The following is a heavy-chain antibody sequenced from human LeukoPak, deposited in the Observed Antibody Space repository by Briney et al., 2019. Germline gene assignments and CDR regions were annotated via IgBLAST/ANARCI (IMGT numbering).Heavy chain of an antibody. Sequence: ASVKVSCKVSGYTLTELSMHWVRQAPGKGLEWMGGFDPEDGETIYAQKFQGRVTMTEDTSTDTAYMELSSLRSEDTAVYYCATDHYGSGSYYYYYGMDVWGQETTVTVSS. CDR1: GYTLTELS. D-gene: IGHD3-10*01. CDR2: FDPEDGET. CDR3: ATDHYGSGSYYYYYGMDV. V-gene: IGHV1-24*01. J-gene: IGHJ6*02.